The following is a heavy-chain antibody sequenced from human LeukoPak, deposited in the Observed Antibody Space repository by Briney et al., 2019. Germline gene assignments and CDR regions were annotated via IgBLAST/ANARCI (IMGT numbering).Heavy chain of an antibody. V-gene: IGHV1-2*02. D-gene: IGHD3-9*01. CDR3: ARGGLTSYDLFEY. CDR2: INHNSGGT. J-gene: IGHJ4*02. Sequence: SVRVSCRASGYMFSDYYMHWVQQPPGQELEWVDWINHNSGGTNYTQKFQGRVTMTMDTSITKAYMELNCVSSDDTAVYYCARGGLTSYDLFEYWGQGTLLIVSS. CDR1: GYMFSDYY.